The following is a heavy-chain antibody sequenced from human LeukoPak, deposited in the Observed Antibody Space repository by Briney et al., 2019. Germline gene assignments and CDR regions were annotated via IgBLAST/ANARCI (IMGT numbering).Heavy chain of an antibody. J-gene: IGHJ1*01. D-gene: IGHD6-13*01. Sequence: AESVKGRFTISRDNAKNSLNLQMNSLRAEDTAVYYCAKEAVYSSSWSHWGQGTLVTVSS. CDR3: AKEAVYSSSWSH. V-gene: IGHV3-21*01.